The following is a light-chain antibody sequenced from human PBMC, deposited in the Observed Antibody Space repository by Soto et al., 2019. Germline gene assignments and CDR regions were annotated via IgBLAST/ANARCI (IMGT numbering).Light chain of an antibody. CDR1: QTISSGF. CDR3: QQYSSSPRT. CDR2: DAS. Sequence: EIVLTQSPGILYLSPGDRSTLSCRASQTISSGFLAWYQQKAGQAPRLLIYDASNRATGVPDRFSGSGSGTDFSLTISRLEPEDFAVYHCQQYSSSPRTFGQGTRREIK. J-gene: IGKJ5*01. V-gene: IGKV3-20*01.